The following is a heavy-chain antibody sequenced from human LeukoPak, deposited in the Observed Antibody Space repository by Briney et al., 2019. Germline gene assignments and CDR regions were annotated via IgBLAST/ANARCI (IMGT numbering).Heavy chain of an antibody. D-gene: IGHD4-17*01. CDR3: ARDRLTTPHYYYGMDV. Sequence: GGSLRLSCADSGFTFSSYAMSWVRQAPGKGLEWVSGISGSGGSTYYADSVKGRFTISRDNSRNTLYLQMNSLRAEDTAVYYCARDRLTTPHYYYGMDVWGQGTTVTVSS. J-gene: IGHJ6*02. V-gene: IGHV3-23*01. CDR2: ISGSGGST. CDR1: GFTFSSYA.